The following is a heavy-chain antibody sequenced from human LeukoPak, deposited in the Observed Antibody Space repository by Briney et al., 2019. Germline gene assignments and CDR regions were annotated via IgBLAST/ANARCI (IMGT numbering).Heavy chain of an antibody. Sequence: QAGGSLRLSCAASGFTFDDYAMHWVRQAPGKGLEWVSGISWNSGSMGYADSVKGRFTISRDNAKNSLYLQMNSLRAEDTALYYCAKDQDYYYYYGMDVWGQGTTVTVSS. CDR1: GFTFDDYA. V-gene: IGHV3-9*01. CDR3: AKDQDYYYYYGMDV. J-gene: IGHJ6*02. CDR2: ISWNSGSM.